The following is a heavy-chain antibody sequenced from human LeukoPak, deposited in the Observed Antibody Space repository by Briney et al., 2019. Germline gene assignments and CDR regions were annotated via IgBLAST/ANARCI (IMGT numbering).Heavy chain of an antibody. J-gene: IGHJ6*04. V-gene: IGHV3-23*01. CDR1: GFTFSSYA. CDR3: AKDPSTVTTYV. CDR2: ISGSDAGT. Sequence: GGSLRLSCAASGFTFSSYAMSWVRQIPGKGLEWVSAISGSDAGTYYADSVKGRFTISRDNSKNTLYLQMNRLRAEDTAVYYCAKDPSTVTTYVWGKGTTVTVSS. D-gene: IGHD4-17*01.